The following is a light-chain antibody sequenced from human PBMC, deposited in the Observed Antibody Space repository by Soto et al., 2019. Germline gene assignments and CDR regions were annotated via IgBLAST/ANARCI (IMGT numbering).Light chain of an antibody. CDR2: EVS. J-gene: IGLJ1*01. CDR3: NSYTSKSTGV. V-gene: IGLV2-14*01. Sequence: QSVLTQPASVSGSPGRSITISCTGTSSDVGGYNYVSWYQQHPGKAPKLIIYEVSNRPSGVSNRFSGSKSGNTASLTISGLQAEDEADYYCNSYTSKSTGVFGTGTKVIVL. CDR1: SSDVGGYNY.